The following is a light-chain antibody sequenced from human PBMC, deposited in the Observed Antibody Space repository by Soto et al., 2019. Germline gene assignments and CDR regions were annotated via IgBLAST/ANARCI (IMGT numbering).Light chain of an antibody. V-gene: IGLV2-14*01. CDR1: SSDVGAYNY. Sequence: QSALTQPASGSGSPGQSITISCTGTSSDVGAYNYVSWYQQHPGKAPKLMIYEVSNRPSGVSDRFSGSRSGNTASLTISGLQAEDEYDYYCISYTSSSTWVCGVGTKLTVL. CDR3: ISYTSSSTWV. J-gene: IGLJ3*02. CDR2: EVS.